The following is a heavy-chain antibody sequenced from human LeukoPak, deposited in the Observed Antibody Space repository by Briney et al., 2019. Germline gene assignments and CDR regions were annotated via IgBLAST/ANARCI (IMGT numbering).Heavy chain of an antibody. J-gene: IGHJ4*02. CDR3: ARGDDFWSGYPDY. V-gene: IGHV3-30-3*01. Sequence: PGGSLSLSCAASGFTFSSYAMNWVRQAPGKGLEGVAVISYDGSNKYYADSVKGRFTISRDNSKNTLYLQMNSLRAEDTAVYYCARGDDFWSGYPDYWGQGTLVTVSS. CDR2: ISYDGSNK. D-gene: IGHD3-3*01. CDR1: GFTFSSYA.